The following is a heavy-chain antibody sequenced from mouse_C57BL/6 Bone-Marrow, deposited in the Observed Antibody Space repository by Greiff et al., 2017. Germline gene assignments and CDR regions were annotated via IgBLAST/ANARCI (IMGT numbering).Heavy chain of an antibody. D-gene: IGHD1-1*01. Sequence: VQLQQPGAELVKPGASVKLSCKASGYTFTSYWMHWVKQRPGRGLELIGRIDPTSGGTKYNEKFKSKATLTVDKPSSTAYMQLSSLTSEDSAVYYCARSYYGSSPWFAYWGQGTLVTVSA. CDR3: ARSYYGSSPWFAY. V-gene: IGHV1-72*01. CDR1: GYTFTSYW. J-gene: IGHJ3*01. CDR2: IDPTSGGT.